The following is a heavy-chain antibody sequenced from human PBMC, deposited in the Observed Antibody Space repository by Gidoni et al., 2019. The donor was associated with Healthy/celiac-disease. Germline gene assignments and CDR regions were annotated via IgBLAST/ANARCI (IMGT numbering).Heavy chain of an antibody. Sequence: QVQLQESGPGRVKPGGSISSYYWSWIRQPPGKGLEWIGYIYYSGSTNYNPSLTSRVTISVDTSKNQFSLKLSSVTAADTAVYYCARDAPSPDYGDYPDAFDIWGQGTMVTVSS. CDR1: GGSISSYY. CDR3: ARDAPSPDYGDYPDAFDI. J-gene: IGHJ3*02. V-gene: IGHV4-59*01. CDR2: IYYSGST. D-gene: IGHD4-17*01.